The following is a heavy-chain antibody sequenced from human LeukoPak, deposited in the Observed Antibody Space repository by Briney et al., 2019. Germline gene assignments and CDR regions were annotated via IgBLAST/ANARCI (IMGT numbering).Heavy chain of an antibody. CDR2: INHSGST. D-gene: IGHD2-21*02. J-gene: IGHJ4*02. V-gene: IGHV4-34*01. Sequence: SETLSLTCAVYGGSFSGYYWSWIRQPPGKGLEWIGEINHSGSTNYNPSLESRVTISVDTSKNQFSLKLSSVTAADTAVYYCARRDRYCGGDCYYYWGQGTLVTVSS. CDR3: ARRDRYCGGDCYYY. CDR1: GGSFSGYY.